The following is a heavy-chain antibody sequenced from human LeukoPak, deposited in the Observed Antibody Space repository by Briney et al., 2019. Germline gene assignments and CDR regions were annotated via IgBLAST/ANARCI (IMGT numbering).Heavy chain of an antibody. J-gene: IGHJ5*02. CDR2: FYYSGST. CDR1: GGSISSSS. Sequence: SETLSLTCTVSGGSISSSSWSWIRQPPGKGLEWIGYFYYSGSTNCNPSLRSRVTISVDTSKSQFSLKLSSMTAADTAMYYCARGKNYFDPWGQGTLVTVSS. V-gene: IGHV4-59*01. D-gene: IGHD1-7*01. CDR3: ARGKNYFDP.